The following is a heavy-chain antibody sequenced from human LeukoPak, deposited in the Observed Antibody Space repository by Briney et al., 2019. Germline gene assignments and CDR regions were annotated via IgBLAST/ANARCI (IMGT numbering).Heavy chain of an antibody. CDR1: GFTFSTST. J-gene: IGHJ5*02. V-gene: IGHV3-21*01. D-gene: IGHD4-11*01. CDR3: VRIPSNAGFPNWFDP. Sequence: GESLRLSCTASGFTFSTSTMNWIRQAPGKGLEWVSSISSSSDYKYYADSVKGRFTISRDNAKNSVYLQMNSLRAEDTALFHCVRIPSNAGFPNWFDPWGQGTLVTVSS. CDR2: ISSSSDYK.